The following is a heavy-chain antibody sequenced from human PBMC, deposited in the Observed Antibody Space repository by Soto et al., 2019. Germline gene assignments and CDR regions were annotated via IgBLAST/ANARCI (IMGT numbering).Heavy chain of an antibody. CDR3: ARATRGSGSSFDY. V-gene: IGHV1-8*01. CDR2: MNPKSGNT. D-gene: IGHD6-19*01. Sequence: QVQLVQSGAEVKKPGASVKVSCKASGYTSTSYDINWVRQATGQGLEWMGWMNPKSGNTGYAQKFHGRVTMTRNSSISTAYMELSSLRSEDTAVYYCARATRGSGSSFDYWGQGTLVTVSS. J-gene: IGHJ4*02. CDR1: GYTSTSYD.